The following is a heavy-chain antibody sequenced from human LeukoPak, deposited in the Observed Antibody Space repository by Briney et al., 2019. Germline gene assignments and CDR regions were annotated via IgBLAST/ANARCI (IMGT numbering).Heavy chain of an antibody. J-gene: IGHJ3*02. CDR3: TTDLGWELDDAFDI. CDR2: IKSKTDGGTT. V-gene: IGHV3-15*01. Sequence: GGSLRLSCAASGFTFSNAWMSWVRQAPGKGLEWVGRIKSKTDGGTTDYAAPVKGRFTISRDDSKNTLYLQMNSLKTEDTAVYYCTTDLGWELDDAFDIWGQGTMVSVSS. CDR1: GFTFSNAW. D-gene: IGHD1-26*01.